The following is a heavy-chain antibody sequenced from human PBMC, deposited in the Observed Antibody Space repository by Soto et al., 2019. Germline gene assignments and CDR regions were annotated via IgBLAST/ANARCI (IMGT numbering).Heavy chain of an antibody. J-gene: IGHJ6*02. CDR2: IYYSGST. Sequence: PSQTRSLTRNVSGGCMTRQSRSWIRQPPGKGLEWIGYIYYSGSTNYNPYLKSRVTILVDTSKNQFSLKLSSVTAADTAVYYCARGVAARPDYYYYGMDVWGQWTAVT. D-gene: IGHD6-6*01. CDR1: GGCMTRQS. V-gene: IGHV4-59*11. CDR3: ARGVAARPDYYYYGMDV.